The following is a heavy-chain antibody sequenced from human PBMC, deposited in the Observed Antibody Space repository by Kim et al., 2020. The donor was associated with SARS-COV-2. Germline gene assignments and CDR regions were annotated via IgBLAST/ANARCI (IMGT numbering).Heavy chain of an antibody. CDR3: VKGRSTVPGSKDLDY. V-gene: IGHV3-23*01. CDR1: GFNFGTYA. Sequence: GGSLRLSCVASGFNFGTYAMLWVRQAPGKGLEWVSRIGSTSENIFYADSVKGRFTTSRDNSKNTVFLHLNSLRDEDKAIYYCVKGRSTVPGSKDLDYWGQGTLVTFSA. CDR2: IGSTSENI. J-gene: IGHJ4*02. D-gene: IGHD6-19*01.